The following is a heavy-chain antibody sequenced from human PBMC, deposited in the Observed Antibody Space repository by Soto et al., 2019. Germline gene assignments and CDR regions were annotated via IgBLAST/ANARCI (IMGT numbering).Heavy chain of an antibody. V-gene: IGHV4-31*03. J-gene: IGHJ4*02. Sequence: SETLSLTCTVSGGSISSGGYYCSWIRQHPGKGLEWIGYIYYSGSTYYNPSLKSRVTISVDTSKNQFSLKLSSVTAADTAVYYCARSHIVPRLLMYPYDYWGQGTLVTVS. CDR1: GGSISSGGYY. D-gene: IGHD6-6*01. CDR3: ARSHIVPRLLMYPYDY. CDR2: IYYSGST.